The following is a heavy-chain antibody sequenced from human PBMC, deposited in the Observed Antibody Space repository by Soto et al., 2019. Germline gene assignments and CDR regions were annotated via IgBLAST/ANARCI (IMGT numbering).Heavy chain of an antibody. CDR3: ARGTYFDY. CDR2: ISTYNGNT. CDR1: GYTFTTYG. V-gene: IGHV1-18*01. J-gene: IGHJ4*02. Sequence: QVQLVQSGAEVKEPGASVTVSCKASGYTFTTYGVSWVRQAPGQGLEGMGWISTYNGNTNYAQKLQGRVTMTTDTSASTAYMELKSLRFDDTAVYYCARGTYFDYWGQGALVTVSS.